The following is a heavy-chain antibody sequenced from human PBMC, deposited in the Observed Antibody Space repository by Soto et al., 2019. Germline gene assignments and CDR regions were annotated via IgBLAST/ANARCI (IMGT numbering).Heavy chain of an antibody. V-gene: IGHV3-33*01. CDR2: LWHDGVNQ. J-gene: IGHJ6*02. D-gene: IGHD4-4*01. CDR1: GFTLSGYG. Sequence: QVQLVESGGGVVQPGRSLRLSCAASGFTLSGYGMHWVRQAPGKGLEWVAVLWHDGVNQNYADSVKGRFAISRDNSKNTLSLQMNRLGAEDTAVYYCASDRAYSGMDVWGQGTTVTVSS. CDR3: ASDRAYSGMDV.